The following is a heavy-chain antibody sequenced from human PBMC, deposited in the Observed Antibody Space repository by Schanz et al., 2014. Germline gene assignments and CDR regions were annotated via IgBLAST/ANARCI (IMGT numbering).Heavy chain of an antibody. V-gene: IGHV3-30*03. CDR1: GFSFSDYG. J-gene: IGHJ3*02. CDR3: ARGGRGGYPGRAFDI. CDR2: ISYHGSER. Sequence: VQLVESGGGLVKPGGSLRLSCAGSGFSFSDYGMHWVRQAPGRGLEWVAVISYHGSERYYADSVKGRFTISRDNSRDTVYLQMNSLRGEDTAVYYCARGGRGGYPGRAFDIGGQGTMVTASS. D-gene: IGHD5-12*01.